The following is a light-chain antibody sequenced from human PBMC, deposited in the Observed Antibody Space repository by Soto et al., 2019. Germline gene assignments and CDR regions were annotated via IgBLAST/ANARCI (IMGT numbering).Light chain of an antibody. V-gene: IGKV1-5*01. CDR2: EAS. Sequence: DIQMTESPSTLSASVGDRVTITCRASQSISVWLAWYQQKAGKAPNLLIYEASTLQSGVPSRFSGSGSGTEFTLTISGLLPEDFATYHCQQLNTLPFTFGQGTRLEIK. CDR3: QQLNTLPFT. CDR1: QSISVW. J-gene: IGKJ5*01.